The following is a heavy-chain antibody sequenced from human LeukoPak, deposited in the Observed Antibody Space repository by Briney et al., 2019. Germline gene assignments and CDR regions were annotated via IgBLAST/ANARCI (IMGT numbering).Heavy chain of an antibody. CDR2: IYYSGSS. CDR3: ARQRTDDSSGSLDY. D-gene: IGHD3-22*01. Sequence: SETLSLTCTVSGGSISSRSYYWGWIRQPPGKGLEWIGSIYYSGSSYNNPSLKSRVTISVDTSKNQFSLKLSSVTAADTAVYFCARQRTDDSSGSLDYWGQGTLVTVSS. V-gene: IGHV4-39*07. CDR1: GGSISSRSYY. J-gene: IGHJ4*02.